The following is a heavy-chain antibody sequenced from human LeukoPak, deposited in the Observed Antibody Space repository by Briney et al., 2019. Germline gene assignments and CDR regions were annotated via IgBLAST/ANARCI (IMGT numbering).Heavy chain of an antibody. V-gene: IGHV1-69*02. CDR2: IIPILGIA. Sequence: ASVKVSCKASGSTFSSYTISWVRQAPGQGLEWMGRIIPILGIANYAQKFQGRVTITADKSTSTAYMELSSLRSEDTAVYYCARDHNQHNAFDIWGQGTMVTVSS. CDR3: ARDHNQHNAFDI. D-gene: IGHD2-2*01. CDR1: GSTFSSYT. J-gene: IGHJ3*02.